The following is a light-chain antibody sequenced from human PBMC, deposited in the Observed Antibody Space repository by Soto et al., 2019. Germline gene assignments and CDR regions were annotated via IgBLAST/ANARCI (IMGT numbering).Light chain of an antibody. CDR2: SSN. CDR3: VTWDDSLSGVI. J-gene: IGLJ2*01. Sequence: QAVVTQPPSASGTPGQRVTISCSGSSSNIGNNYVYWYQHFPGTAPKLLIYSSNQRPSGVPDRFSASKSGTSASLAISGLRSEDEADYYCVTWDDSLSGVIFGGGTKLTVL. CDR1: SSNIGNNY. V-gene: IGLV1-47*02.